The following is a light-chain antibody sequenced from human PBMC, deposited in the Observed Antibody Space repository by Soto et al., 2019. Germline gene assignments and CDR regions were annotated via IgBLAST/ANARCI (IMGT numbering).Light chain of an antibody. Sequence: DIQMTQSPSSLSASVGDRVTITCRASQSIRSYLNWYQQKRGKAPKLLIYAASSLQSGAPSRFSGSGSGTDFTLTISSLQPEDIATYFCQQSYSTPPGDLNTFGQGTKVEIK. V-gene: IGKV1-39*01. CDR1: QSIRSY. J-gene: IGKJ2*01. CDR3: QQSYSTPPGDLNT. CDR2: AAS.